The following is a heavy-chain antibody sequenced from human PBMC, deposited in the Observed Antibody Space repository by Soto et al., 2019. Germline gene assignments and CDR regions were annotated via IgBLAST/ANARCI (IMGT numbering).Heavy chain of an antibody. D-gene: IGHD1-26*01. CDR2: IYHSGST. Sequence: QVQLQESGPGLVKPSGTLSLTCAVSGGSISSSNWWSWVRQPPGKGLEWIGEIYHSGSTNYNPSLKSGDSISVDKSKNQISLKLSSVTAADTAVYYCARVSGSYYYGMDVWGQGNTVTVSS. V-gene: IGHV4-4*02. CDR3: ARVSGSYYYGMDV. CDR1: GGSISSSNW. J-gene: IGHJ6*02.